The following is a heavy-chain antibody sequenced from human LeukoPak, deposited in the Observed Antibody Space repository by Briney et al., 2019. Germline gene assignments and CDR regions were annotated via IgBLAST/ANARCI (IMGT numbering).Heavy chain of an antibody. D-gene: IGHD4-17*01. V-gene: IGHV1-18*01. J-gene: IGHJ4*02. CDR1: GYTFTNHG. Sequence: ASVKFSCKTSGYTFTNHGITWVRQSPGQGLEWMGWISTYRGHTNYAQNLQGRVTMTTDTSTTTAYMQLERLTSDDSAVYYCARMGGWEQSDYEGNPDYWGQGTLVTVSS. CDR2: ISTYRGHT. CDR3: ARMGGWEQSDYEGNPDY.